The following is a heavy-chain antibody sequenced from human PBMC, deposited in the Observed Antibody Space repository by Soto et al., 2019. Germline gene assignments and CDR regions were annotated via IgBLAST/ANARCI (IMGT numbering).Heavy chain of an antibody. J-gene: IGHJ4*02. CDR1: GFTFSSYS. Sequence: PGGSLRLSCAASGFTFSSYSMNWVRQAPGKGLEWVSYISSSSSTIYYADSVKGRFTISRDNSKNTLYLQMNSLRAEDTAVYYCAKVDTAMPTDDYWGQGTLVTVSS. CDR3: AKVDTAMPTDDY. D-gene: IGHD5-18*01. V-gene: IGHV3-48*01. CDR2: ISSSSSTI.